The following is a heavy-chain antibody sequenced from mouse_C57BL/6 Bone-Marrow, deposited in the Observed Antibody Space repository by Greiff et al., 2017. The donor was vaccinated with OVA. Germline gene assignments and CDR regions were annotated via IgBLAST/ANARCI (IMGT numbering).Heavy chain of an antibody. V-gene: IGHV1-61*01. CDR1: GYTFTSYW. J-gene: IGHJ2*01. CDR3: ARKTGGY. CDR2: IYPSDSET. Sequence: VKLQQPGAELVRPGSSVKLSCKASGYTFTSYWMDWVKQRPGQGLEWIGNIYPSDSETHYNQKFKDKATLTVAKSSSTAYMQLSSLTSEDSAVYDCARKTGGYWGQGTTLTVSS. D-gene: IGHD4-1*01.